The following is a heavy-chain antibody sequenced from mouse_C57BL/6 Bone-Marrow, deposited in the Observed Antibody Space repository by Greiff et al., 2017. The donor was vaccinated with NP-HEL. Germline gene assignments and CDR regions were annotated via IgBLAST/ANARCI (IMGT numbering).Heavy chain of an antibody. CDR3: TFYGNFDY. J-gene: IGHJ2*01. CDR2: IDPENGDT. CDR1: GFNIKDDY. Sequence: VKLQESGAELVRPGASVKLSCTASGFNIKDDYMHWVKQRPEPGLEWIGWIDPENGDTEYASKFQGKATITADTSSNTAYLQLSSLTSEDTAVYYCTFYGNFDYWGQGTTLTVSS. D-gene: IGHD2-1*01. V-gene: IGHV14-4*01.